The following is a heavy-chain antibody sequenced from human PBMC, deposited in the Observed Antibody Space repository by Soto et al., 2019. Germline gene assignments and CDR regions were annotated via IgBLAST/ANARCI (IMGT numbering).Heavy chain of an antibody. CDR2: FDPEDGKT. CDR3: ANHGDFAAFDF. V-gene: IGHV1-24*01. J-gene: IGHJ4*02. CDR1: GYSLSKLS. Sequence: ASVKVSCKVSGYSLSKLSMNWVRQAPGKGLEWMGGFDPEDGKTTYAQKFQGRVTLTEDTSTDTAYMDLSSLTSEDTAVYYCANHGDFAAFDFWGQGTQVTVSS.